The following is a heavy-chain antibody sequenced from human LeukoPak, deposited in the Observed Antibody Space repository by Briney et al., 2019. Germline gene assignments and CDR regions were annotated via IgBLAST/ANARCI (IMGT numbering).Heavy chain of an antibody. Sequence: GRSLRLSCAASGFTFSSYGMHWVRQAPGKGLEWVAVIWYGGSNKYYADSVKGRFTISRDNSKNTLHLQMNSLRVEDTAVYYCARGEGGILATPEDSWGQGTLVTVSS. J-gene: IGHJ4*02. CDR2: IWYGGSNK. V-gene: IGHV3-33*08. CDR3: ARGEGGILATPEDS. CDR1: GFTFSSYG. D-gene: IGHD1-14*01.